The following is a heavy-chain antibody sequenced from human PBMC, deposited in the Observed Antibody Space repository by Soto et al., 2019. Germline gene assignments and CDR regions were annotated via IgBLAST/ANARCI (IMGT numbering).Heavy chain of an antibody. V-gene: IGHV1-69*13. J-gene: IGHJ6*02. CDR1: GGTFSSYA. Sequence: ASVKVSCKASGGTFSSYAISWVRQAPGQGLEWMGGIIPIFGTANYAQKFQGRVTITADESTSTAYMELSSLRSEDTAVYYCARQYYDFWSSQNTMDVWGQGTTVTVSS. CDR2: IIPIFGTA. CDR3: ARQYYDFWSSQNTMDV. D-gene: IGHD3-3*01.